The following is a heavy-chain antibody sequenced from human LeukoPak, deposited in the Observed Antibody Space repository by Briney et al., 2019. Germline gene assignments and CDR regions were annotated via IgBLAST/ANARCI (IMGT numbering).Heavy chain of an antibody. D-gene: IGHD3-3*01. CDR1: GYTFTSYA. J-gene: IGHJ6*02. CDR2: INAGNGNT. V-gene: IGHV1-3*01. Sequence: ASVKVSCKASGYTFTSYAMHWVRQAPGQRLEWMGWINAGNGNTKYSQKFQGRVTITRDTSASTAYMELSSLRSEDTAVYYCARDGGIFWSGYYTDYYYGMDVWGQGTTVTVSS. CDR3: ARDGGIFWSGYYTDYYYGMDV.